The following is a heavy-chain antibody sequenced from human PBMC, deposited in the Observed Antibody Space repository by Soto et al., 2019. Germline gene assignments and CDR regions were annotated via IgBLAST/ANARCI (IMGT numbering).Heavy chain of an antibody. CDR3: ARGVNSSGWTPLDY. CDR1: GGTFSSYA. J-gene: IGHJ4*02. Sequence: ASVKVSCKASGGTFSSYAISWVRRAPGQGLEWMGGIIPIFGTANYAQKFQGRVTITADKSTSTAYMELSSLRSEDTAVYYCARGVNSSGWTPLDYWGQGTLVTVSS. D-gene: IGHD6-19*01. V-gene: IGHV1-69*06. CDR2: IIPIFGTA.